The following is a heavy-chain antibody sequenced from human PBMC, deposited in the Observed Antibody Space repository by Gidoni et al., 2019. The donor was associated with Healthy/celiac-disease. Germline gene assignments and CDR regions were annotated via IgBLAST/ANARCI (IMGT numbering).Heavy chain of an antibody. CDR3: ARRSGYSYGYLDY. CDR2: IYASGST. J-gene: IGHJ4*02. CDR1: GGSISSSSYY. V-gene: IGHV4-39*01. Sequence: QLQLQESGPGLVKPSETLSLTCTVSGGSISSSSYYWGWIRQPPGKGLEWIGSIYASGSTYYNPSLKSRVSISVDTSKNQFSLKLSSVTAADTAVYYCARRSGYSYGYLDYWGQGTLVTVSS. D-gene: IGHD5-18*01.